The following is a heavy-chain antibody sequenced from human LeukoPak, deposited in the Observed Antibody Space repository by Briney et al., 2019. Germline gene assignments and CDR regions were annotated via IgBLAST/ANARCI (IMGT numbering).Heavy chain of an antibody. CDR3: TRDSTTFRFGY. Sequence: GGSLRLSCAASGFTFRDYSMNWVRQAPGKGLEWVSIVYSDDITYYVDSVRGRFTISRDNSRNTLYLQMNSLRAEDTVVYYCTRDSTTFRFGYWGQGTLVTVSS. CDR2: VYSDDIT. V-gene: IGHV3-53*01. D-gene: IGHD4-11*01. CDR1: GFTFRDYS. J-gene: IGHJ4*02.